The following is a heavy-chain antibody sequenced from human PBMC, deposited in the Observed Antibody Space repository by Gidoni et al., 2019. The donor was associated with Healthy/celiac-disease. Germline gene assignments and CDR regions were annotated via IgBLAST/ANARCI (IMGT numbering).Heavy chain of an antibody. Sequence: QVQLQESGPGLVKPPQTLSLTCTVAGGSIRRGGYDWSWIRQHPGKGLEWIGYIYYSGSTYSNPSLKSRVTISGDTSKNQFSLKLSSVTAADTAVYYCARDYYDILTGRYYYYYGMDVWGQGTTVTVSS. CDR1: GGSIRRGGYD. D-gene: IGHD3-9*01. CDR2: IYYSGST. J-gene: IGHJ6*02. V-gene: IGHV4-31*03. CDR3: ARDYYDILTGRYYYYYGMDV.